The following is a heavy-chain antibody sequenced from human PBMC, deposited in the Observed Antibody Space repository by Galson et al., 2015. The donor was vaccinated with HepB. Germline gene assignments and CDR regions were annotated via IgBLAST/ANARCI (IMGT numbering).Heavy chain of an antibody. Sequence: SLRLSCAASGFTFSSYSMNWVRQAPGKGLEWVSYISSSSSTIYYADSVKGRFTISRDNAKNSLYLQMNSLRDEDTAVYYCASTPSYVPRYFDYWGQGTLVTVSS. V-gene: IGHV3-48*02. J-gene: IGHJ4*02. CDR1: GFTFSSYS. CDR3: ASTPSYVPRYFDY. CDR2: ISSSSSTI. D-gene: IGHD3-16*01.